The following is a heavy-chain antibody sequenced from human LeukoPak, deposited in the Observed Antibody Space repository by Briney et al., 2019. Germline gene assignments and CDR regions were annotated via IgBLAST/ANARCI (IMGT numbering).Heavy chain of an antibody. J-gene: IGHJ4*02. CDR3: ARLTAAFDY. CDR2: IYSSGDT. D-gene: IGHD2-15*01. V-gene: IGHV4-61*02. CDR1: GGSISSGSYY. Sequence: SQTLSLTCTVSGGSISSGSYYWSWIRQPAGKGLEWIGRIYSSGDTNYNPSLKSRVTISVDTSKNQFSLKLSSVTAADTAVYYCARLTAAFDYWGQGTLVTVSS.